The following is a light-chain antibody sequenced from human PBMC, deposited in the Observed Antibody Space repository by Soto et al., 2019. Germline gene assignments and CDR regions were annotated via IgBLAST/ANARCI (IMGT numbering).Light chain of an antibody. CDR2: LEGTGSY. Sequence: QLVLTQSSSASASLGSSVKLTCTLSSGHSSYTIAWHQQQPGKAPRYLMKLEGTGSYNKGSGVPDRFSGSSSGADRYLTISNLQSDDEADYYCETWDSNTRLFGGGTKLTVL. CDR3: ETWDSNTRL. J-gene: IGLJ2*01. V-gene: IGLV4-60*03. CDR1: SGHSSYT.